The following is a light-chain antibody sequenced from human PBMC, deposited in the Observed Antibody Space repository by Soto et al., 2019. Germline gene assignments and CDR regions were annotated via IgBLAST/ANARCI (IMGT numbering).Light chain of an antibody. V-gene: IGLV1-51*01. J-gene: IGLJ2*01. CDR1: GSNIGINY. CDR3: ASWHSSLRAVV. CDR2: DNN. Sequence: QSVLTQPPSVSAAPGQTVTISCSGGGSNIGINYVSWYQLLPGIAPRPVIYDNNKRPSGIPDRFSGSKSATSATLGIAGLQTGDEADYYCASWHSSLRAVVFGGGTKLTVL.